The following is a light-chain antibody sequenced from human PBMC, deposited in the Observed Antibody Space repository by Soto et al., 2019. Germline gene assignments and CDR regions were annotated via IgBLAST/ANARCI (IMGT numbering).Light chain of an antibody. J-gene: IGKJ4*01. CDR2: GAS. CDR1: QSVRNN. Sequence: EIVITQSPSTLSVSPGERATLSCRASQSVRNNLAWYQQKPGQAPRLLIYGASTRATGIPVRFSGTGSGTEFTLTISSLQSEDFAVYFCQQYNNWPPHTFGGGTKVDIK. CDR3: QQYNNWPPHT. V-gene: IGKV3-15*01.